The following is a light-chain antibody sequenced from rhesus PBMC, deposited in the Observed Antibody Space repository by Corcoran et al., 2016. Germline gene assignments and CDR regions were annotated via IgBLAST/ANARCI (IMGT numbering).Light chain of an antibody. CDR2: KES. CDR3: LQYSSSPWT. J-gene: IGKJ1*01. CDR1: QSISSW. V-gene: IGKV1-22*01. Sequence: DIQMTQSPSSLSASVGDTVTITCRASQSISSWLDWYQQKPGKAPKLLIYKESSLQSGVPPRFSGSGSGTDFSLTISSLQPEDFATYYCLQYSSSPWTFGQGTKVEIK.